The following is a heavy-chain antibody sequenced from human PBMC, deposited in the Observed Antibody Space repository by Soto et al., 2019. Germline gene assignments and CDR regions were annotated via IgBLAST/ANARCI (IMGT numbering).Heavy chain of an antibody. CDR1: GGAISSGGYY. J-gene: IGHJ6*02. Sequence: PSETLSLTCTVSGGAISSGGYYWSWIRQHPGKGLEWIGYIYYSGSTYYNPSLKSRVTISVDTSKNQFSLKLSSVTAADTAVYYCARVVSPRKDIVVVPAAPNYGMDVWGQGTTVTVS. CDR2: IYYSGST. CDR3: ARVVSPRKDIVVVPAAPNYGMDV. D-gene: IGHD2-2*01. V-gene: IGHV4-31*03.